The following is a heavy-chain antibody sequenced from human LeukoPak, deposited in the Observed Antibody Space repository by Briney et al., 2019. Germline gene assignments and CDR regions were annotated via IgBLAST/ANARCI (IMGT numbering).Heavy chain of an antibody. D-gene: IGHD4-23*01. CDR2: ISGSGGST. CDR1: GFTFSSYA. CDR3: AKKRTVVTENYFDY. J-gene: IGHJ4*02. Sequence: GGSLRLSCAASGFTFSSYAMSWVRQAPGXXXEWVSAISGSGGSTYYADSVKGRFTTSRDNSKNTLYLQMNSLRAEDTAVYYCAKKRTVVTENYFDYWGQGTLVTVSS. V-gene: IGHV3-23*01.